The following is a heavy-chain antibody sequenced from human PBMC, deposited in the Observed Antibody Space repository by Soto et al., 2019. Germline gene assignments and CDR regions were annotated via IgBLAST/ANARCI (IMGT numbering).Heavy chain of an antibody. D-gene: IGHD4-17*01. J-gene: IGHJ4*02. Sequence: SETLSLTCTVSGGSICSSSYYGGWIRQPPGKGLEWIGSIYYSGSTYYNPSLKSRVTISVDTSKNQFSLKLSSVTAADTAVYYCARLDGYGDHYTVGWYFDYWGQGTLVTVSS. V-gene: IGHV4-39*01. CDR1: GGSICSSSYY. CDR2: IYYSGST. CDR3: ARLDGYGDHYTVGWYFDY.